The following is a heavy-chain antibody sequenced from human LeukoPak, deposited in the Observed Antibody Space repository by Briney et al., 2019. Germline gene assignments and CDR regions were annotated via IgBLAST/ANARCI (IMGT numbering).Heavy chain of an antibody. J-gene: IGHJ5*02. Sequence: PGGSLRLSCAASGFTFSSYVMHWVRQAPGKGLEWVAIISYDGSNEYYADSVKGRFTISRDNSKNTLYLQMNSLRGEDTAVYYCARVGSSSWYVSFDPWGQGTLVTVSS. CDR1: GFTFSSYV. CDR2: ISYDGSNE. D-gene: IGHD6-13*01. V-gene: IGHV3-30*04. CDR3: ARVGSSSWYVSFDP.